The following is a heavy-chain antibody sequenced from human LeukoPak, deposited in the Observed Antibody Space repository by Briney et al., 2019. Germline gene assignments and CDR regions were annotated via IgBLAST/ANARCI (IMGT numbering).Heavy chain of an antibody. D-gene: IGHD3-3*01. CDR3: AKNFRFLGYYYMDV. J-gene: IGHJ6*03. CDR1: GFTFSSYA. V-gene: IGHV3-23*01. CDR2: ISGSGGST. Sequence: GGSLRLSCAASGFTFSSYAMSWVRQAPGKGLEWVSAISGSGGSTYYADSVKGQFTISRDNSKNTLYLQMNSLRAEDTAVYYCAKNFRFLGYYYMDVWGKGTTVTVSS.